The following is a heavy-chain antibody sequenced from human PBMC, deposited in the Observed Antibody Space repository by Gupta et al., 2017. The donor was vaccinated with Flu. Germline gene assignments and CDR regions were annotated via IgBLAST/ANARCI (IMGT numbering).Heavy chain of an antibody. J-gene: IGHJ4*02. Sequence: WVRQAPGQGPEWMGWMNTDTRNPTYAQGFTGRFVMSSDTSVSTADLQINSLTTEDTAVYYCARGRFFGVSPAGYWGQGTQVTVSS. V-gene: IGHV7-4-1*02. CDR2: MNTDTRNP. D-gene: IGHD3-3*01. CDR3: ARGRFFGVSPAGY.